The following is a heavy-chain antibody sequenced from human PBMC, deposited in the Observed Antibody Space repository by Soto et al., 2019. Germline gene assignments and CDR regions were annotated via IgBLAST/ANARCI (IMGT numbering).Heavy chain of an antibody. D-gene: IGHD2-2*02. J-gene: IGHJ6*02. CDR3: AKCQVRDIVVVPAAIQPYYYYGMDV. CDR2: ISGSGGST. V-gene: IGHV3-23*01. Sequence: QPGGSLRLSCAASGFTFSSYAMSWVRQAPGKGLEWVSAISGSGGSTYYADSVKGRFTISRDNSKNTLYLQMNSLRAEDTAVYYCAKCQVRDIVVVPAAIQPYYYYGMDVWGQGTTVTVSS. CDR1: GFTFSSYA.